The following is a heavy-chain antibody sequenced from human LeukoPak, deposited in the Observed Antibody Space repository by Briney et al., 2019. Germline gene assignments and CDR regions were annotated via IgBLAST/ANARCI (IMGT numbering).Heavy chain of an antibody. D-gene: IGHD3-16*01. V-gene: IGHV1-24*01. Sequence: GASVKVSCKASGYTFTSYYMHWVRQAPGKGLEWMGGFDPEDGETIYAQKFQGRVTMTEDTSTDTAYMELSSLRSEDTAVYYCATATSIMTTAFNWGQGTLVTVSS. CDR2: FDPEDGET. J-gene: IGHJ4*02. CDR1: GYTFTSYY. CDR3: ATATSIMTTAFN.